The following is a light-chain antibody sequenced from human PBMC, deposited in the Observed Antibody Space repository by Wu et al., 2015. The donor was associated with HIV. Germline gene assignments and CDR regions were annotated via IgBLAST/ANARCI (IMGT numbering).Light chain of an antibody. V-gene: IGKV3-20*01. J-gene: IGKJ3*01. Sequence: EIVLTQSPGTLSLSPGERATLSCRASQSFSSSYLAWYQQKPGQAPRLLIYDASSRATGIPDRFSASGSGTDFTLTISRLEPEDFAVYYCQQYAGTHFTFGPGTKVDIK. CDR3: QQYAGTHFT. CDR2: DAS. CDR1: QSFSSSY.